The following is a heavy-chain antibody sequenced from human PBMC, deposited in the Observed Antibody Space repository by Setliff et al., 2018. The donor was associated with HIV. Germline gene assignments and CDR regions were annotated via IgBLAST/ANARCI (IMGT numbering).Heavy chain of an antibody. CDR2: VDHSGKS. CDR1: GGSLSSFS. Sequence: PSETLSLTCAVYGGSLSSFSWTWVRQAPGKGLEWIGEVDHSGKSKENPSLRSRVSISVDTSKNQFSLKMRSVTATDMASYYCARGLPTHYYGPDNWFDPWSQGTLVTVSS. V-gene: IGHV4-34*01. D-gene: IGHD3-10*01. J-gene: IGHJ5*02. CDR3: ARGLPTHYYGPDNWFDP.